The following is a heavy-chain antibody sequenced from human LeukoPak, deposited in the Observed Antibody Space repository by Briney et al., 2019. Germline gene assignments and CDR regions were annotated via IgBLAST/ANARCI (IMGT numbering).Heavy chain of an antibody. CDR3: ARVSPVFWSGYYTQPYYYFDY. J-gene: IGHJ4*02. D-gene: IGHD3-3*01. Sequence: SETLSLTCTVSGGSISSSSYYWGWIRQPPGKGLEWIGSIYYSGSTYYNPSLTSRVTISVDTSKNQFSLKLSSVTAADTAVYYCARVSPVFWSGYYTQPYYYFDYWGQGTLVTVSS. V-gene: IGHV4-39*07. CDR1: GGSISSSSYY. CDR2: IYYSGST.